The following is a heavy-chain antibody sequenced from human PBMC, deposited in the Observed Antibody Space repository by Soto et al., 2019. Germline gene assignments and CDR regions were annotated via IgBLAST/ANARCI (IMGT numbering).Heavy chain of an antibody. V-gene: IGHV1-46*01. CDR2: INPSGGST. J-gene: IGHJ6*04. Sequence: ASVKVSCKASGYTFTSYYMHWVRQAPGQGLEWMGIINPSGGSTSYAQKFQGRVTMTRDTSTSTVYMELSSLRSEDTAVYYCARFSFYFVSGVYYPPPYYYKVRAVGAKGPTVP. CDR3: ARFSFYFVSGVYYPPPYYYKVRAV. CDR1: GYTFTSYY. D-gene: IGHD3-22*01.